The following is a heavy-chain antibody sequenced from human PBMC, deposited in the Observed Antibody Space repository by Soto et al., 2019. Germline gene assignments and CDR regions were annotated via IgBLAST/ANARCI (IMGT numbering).Heavy chain of an antibody. CDR2: MYKTGST. V-gene: IGHV4-59*12. CDR3: ARDYMVRGVMRWFDP. Sequence: SETLSLTCTVSGGSISGYYWSWIRQPPGKGLEWIGYMYKTGSTVYNPPFKSRVTISVDTSKNQFSLKLSSVTAADTAVYYCARDYMVRGVMRWFDPWGQGTLVTVSS. J-gene: IGHJ5*02. D-gene: IGHD3-10*01. CDR1: GGSISGYY.